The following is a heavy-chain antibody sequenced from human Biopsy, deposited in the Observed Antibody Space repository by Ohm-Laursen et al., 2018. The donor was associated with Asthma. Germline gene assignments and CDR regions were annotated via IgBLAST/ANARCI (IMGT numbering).Heavy chain of an antibody. CDR3: ARGTGFSNSWYYLHC. J-gene: IGHJ4*02. D-gene: IGHD6-13*01. CDR1: GDSITSGGCC. V-gene: IGHV4-31*03. Sequence: PSETLSLTCIVSGDSITSGGCCWNWIRQHPGKGLEWIGYIHHSGTSYFNPSLKSRVSFSRDTSKNQFSLRLSSVTPEDTAVYYCARGTGFSNSWYYLHCWGPGTLVTVSS. CDR2: IHHSGTS.